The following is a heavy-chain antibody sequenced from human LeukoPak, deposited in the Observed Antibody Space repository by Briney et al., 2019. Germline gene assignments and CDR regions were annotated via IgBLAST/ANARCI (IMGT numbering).Heavy chain of an antibody. CDR3: ARGELPPSYYFDY. CDR2: IIPIFGTA. J-gene: IGHJ4*02. Sequence: SVKVSCKASGSTFISYAISWVRQAPGQGLEWMGGIIPIFGTANYAQKFQGRVTITADESTSTAYMELSSLRSEDTAVYYCARGELPPSYYFDYWGQETLVTVSS. D-gene: IGHD3-10*01. V-gene: IGHV1-69*13. CDR1: GSTFISYA.